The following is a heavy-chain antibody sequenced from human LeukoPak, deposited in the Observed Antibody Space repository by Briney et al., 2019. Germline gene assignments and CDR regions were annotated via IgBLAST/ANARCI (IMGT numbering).Heavy chain of an antibody. CDR2: ISAYNGNT. CDR1: GYTFTSYG. J-gene: IGHJ4*02. Sequence: ASVKVSCKASGYTFTSYGISWVRQAPGQGLEWMGWISAYNGNTNYAQKLQGRVTITRNTSISTAYMELSSLRSEDTAVYYCAKDLHYGSADYWGQGTLVTVSS. D-gene: IGHD3-10*01. V-gene: IGHV1-18*01. CDR3: AKDLHYGSADY.